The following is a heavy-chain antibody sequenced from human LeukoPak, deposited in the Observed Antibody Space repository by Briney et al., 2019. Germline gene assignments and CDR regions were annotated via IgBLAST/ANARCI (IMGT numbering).Heavy chain of an antibody. V-gene: IGHV4-34*01. Sequence: PSETLSLTCAVYGGSFSGYYWSWIRQPPGKGLEWIGEINHSGSTNYNPSLKSRVTISVDTSKNQFSLKLSSVTAADTAVYYCARGLGNVRLGVVYYYYYGMDVWGQGTTVTVSS. CDR1: GGSFSGYY. CDR3: ARGLGNVRLGVVYYYYYGMDV. D-gene: IGHD3-10*02. CDR2: INHSGST. J-gene: IGHJ6*02.